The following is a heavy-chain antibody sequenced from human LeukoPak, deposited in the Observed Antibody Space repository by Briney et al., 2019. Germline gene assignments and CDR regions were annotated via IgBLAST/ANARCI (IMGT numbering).Heavy chain of an antibody. J-gene: IGHJ4*02. V-gene: IGHV3-48*04. CDR3: ARQNSGSYYNGFGY. Sequence: PGGSLRLSCAASGFTFSNYAMNWVRQAPGKGLEWVSYISSSSSTIYYADSVKGRFTISRDNAKNSLYLQMNSLRAEDTAVYYCARQNSGSYYNGFGYWGQGTLVTVSS. CDR1: GFTFSNYA. CDR2: ISSSSSTI. D-gene: IGHD3-10*01.